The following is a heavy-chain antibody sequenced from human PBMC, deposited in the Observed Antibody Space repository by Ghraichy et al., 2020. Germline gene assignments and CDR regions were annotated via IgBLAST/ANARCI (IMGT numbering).Heavy chain of an antibody. D-gene: IGHD5-18*01. Sequence: GGSLRLSCAASGFTFSSYSMNWVRQAPGKGLEWVSSISSSSYIYYADSVKGRFTISRDNAKNSLNLQMNSLRAEDTAVYYCARADAGYSYGLAYYYYYGMDVWGQGTTVTVSS. V-gene: IGHV3-21*01. J-gene: IGHJ6*02. CDR1: GFTFSSYS. CDR3: ARADAGYSYGLAYYYYYGMDV. CDR2: ISSSSYI.